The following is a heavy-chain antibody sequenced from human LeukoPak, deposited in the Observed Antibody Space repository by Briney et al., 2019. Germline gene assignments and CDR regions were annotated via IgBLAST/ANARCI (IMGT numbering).Heavy chain of an antibody. D-gene: IGHD3-9*01. Sequence: SETLSLTCGVFGVSINDYYWSWIRQSPGKELEWIGEISHTEGTRYNPSLESRVTMSVGTSENQLSLKLIFVTAADTAVYYCARIRCGHSGSVCYNHWGLGTLVTVSS. J-gene: IGHJ4*02. CDR2: ISHTEGT. CDR3: ARIRCGHSGSVCYNH. CDR1: GVSINDYY. V-gene: IGHV4-34*01.